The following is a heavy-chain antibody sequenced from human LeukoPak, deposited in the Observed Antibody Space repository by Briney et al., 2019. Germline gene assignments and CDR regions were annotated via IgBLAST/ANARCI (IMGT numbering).Heavy chain of an antibody. J-gene: IGHJ6*04. V-gene: IGHV3-23*01. CDR2: ISGSGGST. Sequence: GGSLRLSCAASGFTFSSYAMSWVRQAPGKGLEWGSAISGSGGSTYYADSVKGRFTISRDNSKNTLYLQMNSLRAEDTAVYYCAKAPNYYGSGSYHSYYYYGMDVWGKGTTVTVSS. CDR3: AKAPNYYGSGSYHSYYYYGMDV. CDR1: GFTFSSYA. D-gene: IGHD3-10*01.